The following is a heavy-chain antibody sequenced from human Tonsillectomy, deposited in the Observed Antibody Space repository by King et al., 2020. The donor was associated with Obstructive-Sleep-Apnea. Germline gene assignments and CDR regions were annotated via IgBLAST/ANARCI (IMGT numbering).Heavy chain of an antibody. CDR2: IAYDGGNK. D-gene: IGHD6-13*01. Sequence: VQLVESGGGVVQPGRSLRLSCAASGFTFSSYAMHWARQAPGKGLEWVAVIAYDGGNKYYADSVKGRFTISRDSSKNTLYLQMSGLRAEDTALYYCARDAYLGHGPYAAAGTGSCLYGMDVWGQGTTVTVSS. J-gene: IGHJ6*02. CDR1: GFTFSSYA. CDR3: ARDAYLGHGPYAAAGTGSCLYGMDV. V-gene: IGHV3-30*04.